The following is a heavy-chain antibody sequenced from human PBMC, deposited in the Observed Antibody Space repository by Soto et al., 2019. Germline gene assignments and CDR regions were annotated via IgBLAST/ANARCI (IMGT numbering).Heavy chain of an antibody. CDR2: VYYSGST. D-gene: IGHD3-9*01. Sequence: QLQLQESGPGLVKPSETLSLTCTVSGGSVSSSSYYWGWVRQPPGKGLEWIGSVYYSGSTYYNPSLESRVTISVDKSKNQFALTLMSLSAADTAVYYCVRLEGLATISYYFDYWGQGALVTVSS. V-gene: IGHV4-39*01. J-gene: IGHJ4*02. CDR1: GGSVSSSSYY. CDR3: VRLEGLATISYYFDY.